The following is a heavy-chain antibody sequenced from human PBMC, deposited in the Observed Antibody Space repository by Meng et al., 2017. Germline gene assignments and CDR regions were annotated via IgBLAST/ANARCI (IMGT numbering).Heavy chain of an antibody. CDR3: ARDTYYDSSGYYFVPAFDI. CDR1: GFTFSSYA. J-gene: IGHJ3*02. V-gene: IGHV3-30*01. Sequence: GESLKISCAASGFTFSSYAMHWVRQAPGKGLEWVAVISYDGSNKYYADSVKGRFTISRDNSKNTLYLQMNSLRAEDTAVYYCARDTYYDSSGYYFVPAFDIWGQGTMVTVSS. CDR2: ISYDGSNK. D-gene: IGHD3-22*01.